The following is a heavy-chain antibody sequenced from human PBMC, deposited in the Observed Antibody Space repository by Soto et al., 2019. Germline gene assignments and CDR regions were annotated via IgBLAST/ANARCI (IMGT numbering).Heavy chain of an antibody. CDR1: GGSISSYY. CDR2: IYYSGST. Sequence: SETLSLTCTVSGGSISSYYWSWIRQPPGKGLEWIGYIYYSGSTNYNPSLKRRVTISVDTSKNQFSLKLSSVTAADTAVYYCARQIYGDYSSGYWGQGTLVTVSS. CDR3: ARQIYGDYSSGY. D-gene: IGHD4-17*01. J-gene: IGHJ4*02. V-gene: IGHV4-59*01.